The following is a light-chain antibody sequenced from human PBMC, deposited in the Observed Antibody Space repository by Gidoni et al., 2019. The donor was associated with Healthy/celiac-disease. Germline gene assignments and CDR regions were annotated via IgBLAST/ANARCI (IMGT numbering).Light chain of an antibody. CDR1: SSDVGGYNY. Sequence: QSALTQPASFPRSPGHSITISCTGTSSDVGGYNYVSWYQQHPGKAPKLMIYDVSNRPSGVSNRFSGSKSGNTASLTISGLQAEDEADYYCSSYTSSSTPLVFGGGTKLTVL. V-gene: IGLV2-14*01. CDR2: DVS. CDR3: SSYTSSSTPLV. J-gene: IGLJ3*02.